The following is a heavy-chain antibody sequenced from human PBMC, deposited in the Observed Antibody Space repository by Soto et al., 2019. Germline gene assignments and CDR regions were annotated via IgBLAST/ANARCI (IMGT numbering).Heavy chain of an antibody. D-gene: IGHD6-19*01. V-gene: IGHV4-4*02. CDR3: SRDRRIAVAGTGRSNYYYWIDV. Sequence: AESLSLTCAVSGGSISSSNWWSWVRQPPGKGLEWIGEIYHIGSTNYNPSLKSRVTISVDKYKNQFSLKLSYVTAADTAVYYCSRDRRIAVAGTGRSNYYYWIDVWGKETPVTFSS. CDR2: IYHIGST. J-gene: IGHJ6*04. CDR1: GGSISSSNW.